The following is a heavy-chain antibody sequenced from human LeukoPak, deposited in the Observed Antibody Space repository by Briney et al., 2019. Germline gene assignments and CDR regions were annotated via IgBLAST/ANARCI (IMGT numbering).Heavy chain of an antibody. J-gene: IGHJ4*02. CDR3: ARHYGSGSYFGY. CDR2: IYCSGST. V-gene: IGHV4-30-4*01. CDR1: GGSISSGDYY. Sequence: PSQTLSLTCTVSGGSISSGDYYWSWIRQPPGKGLEWIGYIYCSGSTYYNPSLKSRVTISVDTSKNQFSLKLSSVTAADTAVYYCARHYGSGSYFGYWGQGTLVTVSS. D-gene: IGHD3-10*01.